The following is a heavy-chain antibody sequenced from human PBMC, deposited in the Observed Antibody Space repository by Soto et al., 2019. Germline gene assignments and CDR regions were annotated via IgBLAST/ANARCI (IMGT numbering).Heavy chain of an antibody. CDR3: ARDSFSSGWPHLASEGSYGMDV. CDR1: GFTFSSYA. D-gene: IGHD6-19*01. Sequence: GGSLRLSCAASGFTFSSYAMHWVRQAPAKGLEWVAVISYDGSNKYYADSVKGRFTISRDNSKNTLYLQMNSLRAEDTAVYYCARDSFSSGWPHLASEGSYGMDVWGQGTTVTVSS. CDR2: ISYDGSNK. J-gene: IGHJ6*02. V-gene: IGHV3-30-3*01.